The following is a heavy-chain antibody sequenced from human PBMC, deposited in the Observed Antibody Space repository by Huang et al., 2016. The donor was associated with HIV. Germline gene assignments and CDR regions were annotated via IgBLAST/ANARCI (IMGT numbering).Heavy chain of an antibody. Sequence: EVQLVESGGGLVKPGGSLRLSCAASGFGFSSFSMNWVRQAPGGGLEWVSSITIRGDTYYDDSVKGRFTIARDNSKNSLSLQMNSLRAEDTAVYFCVRDSPTDRPTRGDFDYWGQGTLVIVSS. D-gene: IGHD1-26*01. V-gene: IGHV3-21*02. CDR3: VRDSPTDRPTRGDFDY. CDR1: GFGFSSFS. CDR2: ITIRGDT. J-gene: IGHJ4*02.